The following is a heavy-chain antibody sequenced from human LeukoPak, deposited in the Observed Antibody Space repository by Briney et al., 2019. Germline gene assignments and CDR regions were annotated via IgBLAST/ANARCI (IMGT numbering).Heavy chain of an antibody. CDR1: GGSISSSSYY. D-gene: IGHD3-3*01. CDR2: IYHSGST. V-gene: IGHV4-39*07. J-gene: IGHJ3*02. Sequence: NPSETLSLTCTVSGGSISSSSYYWGWIRQPPGKGLEWIGEIYHSGSTSYKSSLKSRVTISVDKSKNQFSLKLSSVTAADTAVYYCARDGGVANDAFDIWGQGTMVTVSS. CDR3: ARDGGVANDAFDI.